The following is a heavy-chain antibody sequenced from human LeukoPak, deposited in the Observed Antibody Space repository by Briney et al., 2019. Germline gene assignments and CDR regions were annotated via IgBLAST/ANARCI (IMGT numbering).Heavy chain of an antibody. J-gene: IGHJ4*02. CDR3: ARAENSGYDYGGPDY. D-gene: IGHD5-12*01. Sequence: GGSLRLSCAASGFTFSSYWMHWVRQAPGKGLAWVSRINTDGSSTSYADSVKGRFTISRDNAKNTLYLQMNSLRAEDTAVYYCARAENSGYDYGGPDYWGQGTLVTVSS. CDR1: GFTFSSYW. V-gene: IGHV3-74*01. CDR2: INTDGSST.